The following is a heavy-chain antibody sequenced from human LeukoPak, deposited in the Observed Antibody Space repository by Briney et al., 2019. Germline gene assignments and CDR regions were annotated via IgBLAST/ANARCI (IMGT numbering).Heavy chain of an antibody. V-gene: IGHV1-69*05. D-gene: IGHD3-10*01. Sequence: EASVKVSCKASGGTFSSYAISWVRQAPGQGLEWMGGIIPIFGTANYAQKFQGRVTITTDESTSTAYMELSSLRSEDTAVYYCARAREFGGYEPHLYYYMDVWGKGTTVTVSS. CDR2: IIPIFGTA. CDR3: ARAREFGGYEPHLYYYMDV. J-gene: IGHJ6*03. CDR1: GGTFSSYA.